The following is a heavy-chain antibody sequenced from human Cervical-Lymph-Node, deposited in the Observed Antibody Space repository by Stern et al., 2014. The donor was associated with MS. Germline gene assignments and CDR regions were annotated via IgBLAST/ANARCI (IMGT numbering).Heavy chain of an antibody. Sequence: QLVQSGTKMQKPGASVRVSCKASGYTFTAFFIHWVRQVPGQGLEWMGRINPNSDATTYSQNFQDRVTLTRDTSISTAYLELSRLTSADTAVYYCAREATRIVVGIDYWGQGTQVTVSS. CDR2: INPNSDAT. J-gene: IGHJ4*02. CDR3: AREATRIVVGIDY. V-gene: IGHV1-2*06. CDR1: GYTFTAFF. D-gene: IGHD3-22*01.